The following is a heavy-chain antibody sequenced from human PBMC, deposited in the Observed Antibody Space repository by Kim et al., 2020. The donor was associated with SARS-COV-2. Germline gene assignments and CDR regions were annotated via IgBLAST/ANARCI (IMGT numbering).Heavy chain of an antibody. CDR3: AKDHTYSGRARDAFDI. CDR1: GFTFSSYA. J-gene: IGHJ3*02. CDR2: ISGSGGST. V-gene: IGHV3-23*01. Sequence: GGSLRLSCAASGFTFSSYAMSWVRQAPGKGLEWVSAISGSGGSTYYADSVKGRFTISRDNSKNTLYLQMNSLRAEDTAVYYCAKDHTYSGRARDAFDIWGQGTMVTVSS. D-gene: IGHD1-26*01.